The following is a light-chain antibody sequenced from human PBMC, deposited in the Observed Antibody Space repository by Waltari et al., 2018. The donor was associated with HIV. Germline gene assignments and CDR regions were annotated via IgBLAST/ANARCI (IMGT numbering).Light chain of an antibody. CDR3: QQYGSSLFT. CDR2: GAS. CDR1: QGVSSRF. Sequence: EIVLTQSPGTLSLSPGERATLSCRASQGVSSRFLAWYQQKPGQAPRLLIYGASSRATGIPDRFSGSGSGTEFTLTISSLEPEDFAVYHCQQYGSSLFTFGGGTKVEIK. J-gene: IGKJ4*01. V-gene: IGKV3-20*01.